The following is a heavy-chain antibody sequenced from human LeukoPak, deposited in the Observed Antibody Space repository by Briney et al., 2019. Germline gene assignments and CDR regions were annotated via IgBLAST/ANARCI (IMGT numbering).Heavy chain of an antibody. CDR1: GGTFSSYA. CDR2: IIPIFGTG. CDR3: ESPFYDILTDFPQDV. Sequence: SVKVSCKASGGTFSSYAISWVRQAPGQGLEWMGGIIPIFGTGNYAQKFQGRVTITTDESTSTAYMELSSLRSEDTAVYYCESPFYDILTDFPQDVWGKGATVTVSS. V-gene: IGHV1-69*05. D-gene: IGHD3-9*01. J-gene: IGHJ6*04.